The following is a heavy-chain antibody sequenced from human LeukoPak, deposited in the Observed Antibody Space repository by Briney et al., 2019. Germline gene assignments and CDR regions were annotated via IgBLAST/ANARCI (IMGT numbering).Heavy chain of an antibody. Sequence: SETLYLTCTVSGGSISNGNYYWTWIRQPPGKGLEWIGYIYYSGSTYYNPSLKSRVTISVDTSKNQFSLKLNSVAAADTAVYYCARYYGGNSRTFDYWGQGTLVTVSS. J-gene: IGHJ4*02. D-gene: IGHD4-23*01. V-gene: IGHV4-30-4*01. CDR1: GGSISNGNYY. CDR3: ARYYGGNSRTFDY. CDR2: IYYSGST.